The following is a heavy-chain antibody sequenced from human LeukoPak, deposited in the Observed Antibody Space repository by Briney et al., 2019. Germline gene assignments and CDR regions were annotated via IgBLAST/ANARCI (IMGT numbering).Heavy chain of an antibody. D-gene: IGHD1-26*01. CDR2: ISGSGGST. CDR1: GFTFSAYG. CDR3: AKRWESYFDY. V-gene: IGHV3-23*01. J-gene: IGHJ4*02. Sequence: GGSLRLSCAASGFTFSAYGMSWVRQAPRKGLEWVSAISGSGGSTYYADSVKGRFTISRDNSKNTLYLQMNSLRAEETAVYYCAKRWESYFDYWGQGTLVTVSS.